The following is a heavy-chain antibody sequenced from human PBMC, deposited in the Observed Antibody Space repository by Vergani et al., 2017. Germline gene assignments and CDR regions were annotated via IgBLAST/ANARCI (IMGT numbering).Heavy chain of an antibody. CDR2: ISSSSSYI. D-gene: IGHD5-18*01. V-gene: IGHV3-21*01. CDR3: ARAPDTAMDRNYGMDV. J-gene: IGHJ6*02. Sequence: VQLVESGGGVVQPGRSLRLSCAASGFTFSSYAMSWVRQAPGKGLEWVSSISSSSSYIYYADSVKGRFTISRDNAKNSLYLQMNSLRAEDTAVYYCARAPDTAMDRNYGMDVWGQGTTVTVSS. CDR1: GFTFSSYA.